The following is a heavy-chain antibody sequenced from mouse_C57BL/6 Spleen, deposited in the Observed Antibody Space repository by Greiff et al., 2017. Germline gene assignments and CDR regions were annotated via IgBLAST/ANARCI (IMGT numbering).Heavy chain of an antibody. V-gene: IGHV1-47*01. CDR1: GYTFTTYP. CDR3: ARGKGGGLHYGSSRFDY. Sequence: QVQLQQSGAELVKPGASVKMSCKASGYTFTTYPIEWMKQNHGKSLEWIGNFHPYNDDTKYNEKFKGKATLTVEKSSSTVYLELSRLTSDESAVYYCARGKGGGLHYGSSRFDYWGQGTTLTVSS. D-gene: IGHD1-1*01. J-gene: IGHJ2*01. CDR2: FHPYNDDT.